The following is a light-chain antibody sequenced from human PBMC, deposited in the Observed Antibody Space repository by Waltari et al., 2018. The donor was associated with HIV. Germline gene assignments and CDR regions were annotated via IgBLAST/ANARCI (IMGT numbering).Light chain of an antibody. V-gene: IGLV2-14*01. CDR1: TSDVGRYNH. J-gene: IGLJ3*02. CDR2: EVS. CDR3: SSYTSSSTVV. Sequence: QSAPTQPASVSGSPGQSITISCTGTTSDVGRYNHVHWYQQHPVKAPKLMFYEVSSRPAGVSNRLSGSKSGNTASLTISGLQAEDEADYYCSSYTSSSTVVFGGGTKLTVL.